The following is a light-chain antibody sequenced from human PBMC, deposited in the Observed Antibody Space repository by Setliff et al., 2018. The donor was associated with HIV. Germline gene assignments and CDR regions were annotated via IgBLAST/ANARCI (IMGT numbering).Light chain of an antibody. J-gene: IGLJ1*01. CDR3: QSYDSSLSGHYV. V-gene: IGLV1-44*01. CDR2: SDN. CDR1: SSNIGTNP. Sequence: QSVLTQPPSASGTPGQRITISCSGSSSNIGTNPVNWYQQVPGTAPKLLIYSDNQRPSGVPDRFSGSKSGTSASLAISGLQAEDEADYYCQSYDSSLSGHYVFGTGTKVTV.